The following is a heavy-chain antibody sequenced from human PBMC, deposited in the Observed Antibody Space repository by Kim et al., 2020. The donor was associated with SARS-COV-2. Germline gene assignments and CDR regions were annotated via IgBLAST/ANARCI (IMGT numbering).Heavy chain of an antibody. CDR2: IYSGGST. CDR1: GFTFSSYS. D-gene: IGHD4-17*01. J-gene: IGHJ6*02. CDR3: ARVTTGSVDV. V-gene: IGHV3-66*01. Sequence: GGSLRLSCAASGFTFSSYSMSWVRQPPGKGLEWVSVIYSGGSTYYADSVKGRFTISSDNSKSTLYLQMNSLRAEDTAVYYCARVTTGSVDVWGQGTTVTVSS.